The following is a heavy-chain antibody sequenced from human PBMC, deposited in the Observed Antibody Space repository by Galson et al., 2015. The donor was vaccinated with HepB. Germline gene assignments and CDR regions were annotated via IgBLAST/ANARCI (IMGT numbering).Heavy chain of an antibody. CDR2: ISWNSGSI. CDR1: GFTFDDYA. V-gene: IGHV3-9*01. D-gene: IGHD3-9*01. CDR3: AKEPTGAFDI. Sequence: SLRLSCAASGFTFDDYAMHWVRQAPGKGLEWVSGISWNSGSIGYADSVKGRFTISRDNAKNSLYLQMNSLRAADTALYYCAKEPTGAFDIWGQGTMVTVSS. J-gene: IGHJ3*02.